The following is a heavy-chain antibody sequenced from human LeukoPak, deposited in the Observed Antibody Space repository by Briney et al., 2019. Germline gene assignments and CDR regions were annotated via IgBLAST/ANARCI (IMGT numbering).Heavy chain of an antibody. V-gene: IGHV3-9*01. D-gene: IGHD3-9*01. Sequence: QPGRSLRLSCAASGFTFDDYAMHWVRQAPGKGLEWVSGISWNSGSIGYADSVKGRFTISRDNAKNSLYLQMNSLRAEDTALYYCAKPRYIYDIHWFDPWGQGTLVSVSS. CDR1: GFTFDDYA. CDR2: ISWNSGSI. J-gene: IGHJ5*02. CDR3: AKPRYIYDIHWFDP.